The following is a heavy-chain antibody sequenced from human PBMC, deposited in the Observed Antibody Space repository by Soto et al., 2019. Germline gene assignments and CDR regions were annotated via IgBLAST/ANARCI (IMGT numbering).Heavy chain of an antibody. Sequence: SETLSLTCSVSGGSISYNYWSLIRQLPGKGLEWIAYMYYSGSTKYNPSLKSRVTISGDTSKNQVSLRLTSVTAADTAVYYCARGLGAVAGTQERWFDPWGQGTLVTSPQ. V-gene: IGHV4-59*01. CDR3: ARGLGAVAGTQERWFDP. D-gene: IGHD6-19*01. CDR1: GGSISYNY. CDR2: MYYSGST. J-gene: IGHJ5*02.